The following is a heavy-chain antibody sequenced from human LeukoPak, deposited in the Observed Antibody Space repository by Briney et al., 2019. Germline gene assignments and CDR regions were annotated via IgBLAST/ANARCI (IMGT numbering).Heavy chain of an antibody. V-gene: IGHV4-39*07. Sequence: SETLSLTCTVSGVSISSDDYFWGWIRQSPGKGLEWIASVSYSGTVYYNPSLESRVTISLDTSKNQFSLKLTSVTASDTAVYYCARLPDPWGQGTLVTVSS. CDR3: ARLPDP. CDR1: GVSISSDDYF. J-gene: IGHJ5*02. CDR2: VSYSGTV.